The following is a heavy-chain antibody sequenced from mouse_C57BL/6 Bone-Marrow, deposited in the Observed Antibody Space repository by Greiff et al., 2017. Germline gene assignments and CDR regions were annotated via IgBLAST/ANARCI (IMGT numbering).Heavy chain of an antibody. CDR2: IDPEDGET. D-gene: IGHD2-2*01. J-gene: IGHJ1*03. CDR1: GFNIKDYY. Sequence: EVQGVESGAELVKPGASVKLSCTASGFNIKDYYMHWVKQRTEQGLEWIGRIDPEDGETKYAPKFQGKATITSDTSSNTAYLQLSSLTSEDTAVYYCARRGWLPWYFDVWGTGTTVTVSS. V-gene: IGHV14-2*01. CDR3: ARRGWLPWYFDV.